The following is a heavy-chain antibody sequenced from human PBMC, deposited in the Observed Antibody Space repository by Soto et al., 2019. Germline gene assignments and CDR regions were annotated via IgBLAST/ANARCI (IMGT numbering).Heavy chain of an antibody. J-gene: IGHJ4*02. Sequence: GASVKVSCKASGGTFSSYTISWVRQAPGQGLEWMGSIIPILGITNYAQKFQGRVTMTADKSTDTAYMELSSLRSEDTAVYYCATGPYGDYPYYFDYWGQGTLVTVSS. D-gene: IGHD4-17*01. CDR1: GGTFSSYT. CDR2: IIPILGIT. CDR3: ATGPYGDYPYYFDY. V-gene: IGHV1-69*02.